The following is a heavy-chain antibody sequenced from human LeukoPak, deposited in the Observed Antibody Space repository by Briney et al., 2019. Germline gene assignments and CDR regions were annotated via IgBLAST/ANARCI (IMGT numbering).Heavy chain of an antibody. CDR1: GDSISNSGYY. Sequence: ETSETLSLTCTVSGDSISNSGYYWDWIRQSPGKGLEWIGSINHSGTTYYEPSLKSRVTISVDASKNQFSLKLSSVTAADTTLYYCARKKLVARGYFDFWGRGIPVTVSS. CDR3: ARKKLVARGYFDF. D-gene: IGHD6-13*01. J-gene: IGHJ4*02. CDR2: INHSGTT. V-gene: IGHV4-39*01.